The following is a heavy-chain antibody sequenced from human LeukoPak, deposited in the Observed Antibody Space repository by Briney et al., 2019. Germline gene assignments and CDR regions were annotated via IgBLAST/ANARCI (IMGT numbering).Heavy chain of an antibody. D-gene: IGHD5-24*01. J-gene: IGHJ6*03. CDR3: ARVLEPATEYYMDV. Sequence: GGSLRLSCAASGFIVSGTYMTWVRQAPGKGLEWVAFISSMSGRYIYNAESLKGRFTISRDNARNSLYLQMNGLRVDDTAVYYCARVLEPATEYYMDVWGKGTTVTVSS. CDR2: ISSMSGRYI. CDR1: GFIVSGTY. V-gene: IGHV3-21*01.